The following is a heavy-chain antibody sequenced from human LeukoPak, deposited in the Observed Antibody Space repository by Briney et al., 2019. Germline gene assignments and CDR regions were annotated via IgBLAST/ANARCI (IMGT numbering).Heavy chain of an antibody. CDR3: AEVLKYQLTFFDY. Sequence: GGSLRLSCAASGFTFSSNAMSWVRQAPGKGLEWSSGFTVSGGNTYYAGSVKGRFTISRDNSKNTLYLQMNSLRAEDTAVYYCAEVLKYQLTFFDYWGQGTLVTVSS. V-gene: IGHV3-23*01. D-gene: IGHD2-2*01. J-gene: IGHJ4*02. CDR2: FTVSGGNT. CDR1: GFTFSSNA.